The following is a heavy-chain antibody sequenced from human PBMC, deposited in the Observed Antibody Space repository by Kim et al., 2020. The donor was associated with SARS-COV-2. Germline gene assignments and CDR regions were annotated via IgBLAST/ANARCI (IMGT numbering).Heavy chain of an antibody. CDR2: IYYSGST. J-gene: IGHJ5*02. CDR3: ARVHNWNYDYRFDP. CDR1: GGSVSSGSYY. Sequence: SETLSLTCTVSGGSVSSGSYYWSWIRQPPGKGLEWIGYIYYSGSTNYNPSLKSRVTISVDTSKNQFSLKLSSVTAADTAVYYCARVHNWNYDYRFDPWGQGTLVTVSS. D-gene: IGHD1-7*01. V-gene: IGHV4-61*01.